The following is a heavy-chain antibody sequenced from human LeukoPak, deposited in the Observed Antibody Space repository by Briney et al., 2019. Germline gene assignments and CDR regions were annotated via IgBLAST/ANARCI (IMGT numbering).Heavy chain of an antibody. D-gene: IGHD3-22*01. J-gene: IGHJ5*02. CDR1: GGSISSSSYY. Sequence: PSETLSLTCTVSGGSISSSSYYWGWIRQPPGKGLEWIGSIYYSGSTYYNPSLKSRVTISVDTSKNQFSLKLTSVTAADTAVYYCARDRYYYDSSGYGLWFDPWGQGTLVTVSS. V-gene: IGHV4-39*02. CDR3: ARDRYYYDSSGYGLWFDP. CDR2: IYYSGST.